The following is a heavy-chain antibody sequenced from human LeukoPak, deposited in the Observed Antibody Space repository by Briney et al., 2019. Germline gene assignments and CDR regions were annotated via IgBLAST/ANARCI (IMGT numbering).Heavy chain of an antibody. J-gene: IGHJ6*03. D-gene: IGHD2/OR15-2a*01. V-gene: IGHV4-34*01. Sequence: KPSETLSLTCAVYGGSFSGYYWSWIRQPPGKGLEWIGEINHSGSTNYNPSLKSRVTISVDTSKNQFSLKLSSVTAADTAVYYCARLSPMTTFSPTVRYYYYYMDVWGKGTTVTVSS. CDR3: ARLSPMTTFSPTVRYYYYYMDV. CDR1: GGSFSGYY. CDR2: INHSGST.